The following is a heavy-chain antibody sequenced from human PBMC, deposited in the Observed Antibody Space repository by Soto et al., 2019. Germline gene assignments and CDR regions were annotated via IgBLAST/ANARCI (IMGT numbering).Heavy chain of an antibody. CDR1: GGSFSGYY. CDR2: INHSGST. D-gene: IGHD2-15*01. J-gene: IGHJ4*02. V-gene: IGHV4-34*01. Sequence: PSETLSLTCAVYGGSFSGYYWSWIRQPPGKGLEWIGEINHSGSTNYNPSLKSRVTISVDTSKNQFSLKLSSVTAADTAVYYCARGVVVATAYYFDYWGQGTLVT. CDR3: ARGVVVATAYYFDY.